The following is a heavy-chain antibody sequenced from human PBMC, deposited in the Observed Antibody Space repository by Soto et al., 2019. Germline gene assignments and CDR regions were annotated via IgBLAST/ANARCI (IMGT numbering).Heavy chain of an antibody. J-gene: IGHJ3*02. CDR1: GFTFSRYW. Sequence: PGGSLRLSCAASGFTFSRYWMNWVRQAPGKGLEWVANIKQDGTEKNYVDSVKGRFTISRGNARNSLYLQMDSLRAEDTAVYFCARGDTPMITGMDSFDIWGQGTMVTV. CDR2: IKQDGTEK. V-gene: IGHV3-7*01. D-gene: IGHD5-18*01. CDR3: ARGDTPMITGMDSFDI.